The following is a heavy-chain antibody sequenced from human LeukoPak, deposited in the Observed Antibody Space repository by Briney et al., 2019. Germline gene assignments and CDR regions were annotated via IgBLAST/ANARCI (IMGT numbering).Heavy chain of an antibody. D-gene: IGHD1-26*01. V-gene: IGHV3-23*01. Sequence: GGSLRLSCAASGFTFSDFAISWVRLAPGKGLEWVSSIEKNAGGAYYADSVKGRFTVSRDNSKNTLYLQMSSLRVEDTALYYCAKQEGALIENWCFDHWGRGTLVTVSS. CDR2: IEKNAGGA. J-gene: IGHJ4*02. CDR3: AKQEGALIENWCFDH. CDR1: GFTFSDFA.